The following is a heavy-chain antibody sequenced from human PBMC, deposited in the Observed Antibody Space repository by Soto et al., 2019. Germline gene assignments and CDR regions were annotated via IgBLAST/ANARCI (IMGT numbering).Heavy chain of an antibody. CDR1: GFTFSGSA. V-gene: IGHV3-73*01. CDR2: IRSKANSYAT. D-gene: IGHD1-20*01. CDR3: TRHIKEDYYMDV. J-gene: IGHJ6*03. Sequence: EVQLVESGGGLVQPGGSLKLSCAASGFTFSGSAMHWVRQASGKGLEWVGRIRSKANSYATAYAASVKGRFTISRDDSKNTAYLQMNSLKTEDTAVYYCTRHIKEDYYMDVWGKGTTVTVSS.